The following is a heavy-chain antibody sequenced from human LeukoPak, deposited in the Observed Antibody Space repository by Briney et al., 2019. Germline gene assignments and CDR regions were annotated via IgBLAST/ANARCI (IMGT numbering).Heavy chain of an antibody. V-gene: IGHV4-4*09. Sequence: SETLSLTCTVSGGSISSYYWSWIRQPPGKGLEWIGYIYTSGSTNYNPSLKSRVTISVDTSKNQFSLKLSSVTAADTAVHYCARHEAVATISSFDYWGQGTLVTVSS. CDR2: IYTSGST. D-gene: IGHD5-12*01. J-gene: IGHJ4*02. CDR3: ARHEAVATISSFDY. CDR1: GGSISSYY.